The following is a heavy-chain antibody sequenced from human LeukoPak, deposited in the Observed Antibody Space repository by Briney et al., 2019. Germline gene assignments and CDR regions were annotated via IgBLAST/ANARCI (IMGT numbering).Heavy chain of an antibody. CDR1: GFAFSNYW. CDR3: AKDPIYKWFDP. D-gene: IGHD2-21*01. Sequence: GGSLRLSCAGSGFAFSNYWMSRVRQAPGKGLEWVAHIKPDGSESYYADFVKGRFTISRDNSKNTLYLQMNSLRAEDTAVYYCAKDPIYKWFDPWGQGTLVTVSS. CDR2: IKPDGSES. J-gene: IGHJ5*02. V-gene: IGHV3-7*03.